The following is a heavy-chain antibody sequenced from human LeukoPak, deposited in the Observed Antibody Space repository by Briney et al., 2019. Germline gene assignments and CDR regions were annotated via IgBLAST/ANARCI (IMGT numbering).Heavy chain of an antibody. Sequence: GRSLRLSCAASGFTFSSYAMHWVRQAPGKGLEWVALISYDGSNKYSADSVKGRFTISRDNSKNSLYLQMNSLRAEDTAVYYCARAYGSGSTFHPDYWGQGTLVTVSS. CDR2: ISYDGSNK. J-gene: IGHJ4*02. CDR1: GFTFSSYA. CDR3: ARAYGSGSTFHPDY. D-gene: IGHD3-10*01. V-gene: IGHV3-30-3*01.